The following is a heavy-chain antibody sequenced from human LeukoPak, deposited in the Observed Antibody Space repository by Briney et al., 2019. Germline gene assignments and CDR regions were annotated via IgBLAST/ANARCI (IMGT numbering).Heavy chain of an antibody. CDR3: ARDVPVEMATIAAFDI. CDR1: GYTFTSYG. V-gene: IGHV1-18*01. Sequence: ASVTVSCKASGYTFTSYGISWVRQPPGQGLDRMAWISAYNGNTNYAQKLQGRVTMTTDTSTSTAYLELRSLRSDDTAVYYCARDVPVEMATIAAFDIWGQGTMVTVSS. J-gene: IGHJ3*02. D-gene: IGHD5-24*01. CDR2: ISAYNGNT.